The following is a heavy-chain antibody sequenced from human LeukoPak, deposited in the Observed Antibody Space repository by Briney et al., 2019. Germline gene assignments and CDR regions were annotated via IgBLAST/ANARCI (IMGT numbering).Heavy chain of an antibody. CDR3: ARDRYCSSTSCYSFDY. D-gene: IGHD2-2*01. Sequence: SVKVSCKASGGTFSSYAISWVRQAPGQGLEWMGGIIPIFGTANYAQKFQGRVTITADESTSTAYMELSSLRSEDTAVYYCARDRYCSSTSCYSFDYWGQGTLVTVSS. CDR1: GGTFSSYA. V-gene: IGHV1-69*13. CDR2: IIPIFGTA. J-gene: IGHJ4*02.